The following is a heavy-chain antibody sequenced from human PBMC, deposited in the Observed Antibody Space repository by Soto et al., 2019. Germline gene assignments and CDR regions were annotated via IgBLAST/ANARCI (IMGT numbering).Heavy chain of an antibody. V-gene: IGHV1-18*01. CDR2: IIPIFGRT. J-gene: IGHJ6*02. CDR3: GRCRTDSYAMDV. D-gene: IGHD2-8*02. CDR1: GYTFSNYA. Sequence: ASVKVSCKASGYTFSNYAIAWVRQAPGQGPEWMGWIIPIFGRTNYAQNVKGRVVMTTDISTNTVYLELRSLRSDDTAIYHCGRCRTDSYAMDVWGQGTTVTVSS.